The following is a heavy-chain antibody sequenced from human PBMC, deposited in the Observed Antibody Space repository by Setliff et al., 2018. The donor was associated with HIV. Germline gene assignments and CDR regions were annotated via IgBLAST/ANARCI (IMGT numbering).Heavy chain of an antibody. Sequence: PSETLSLTCTVSGASVNSDDYYWSWIRQTPGKGLEWIGYIYYSGDTYYNATLQSRATILLDTSKNQFFLTLTSVTAAATAVYFCARVPFGSGSYYFDFWGQGTLVTVPS. J-gene: IGHJ4*02. D-gene: IGHD3-10*01. CDR2: IYYSGDT. CDR1: GASVNSDDYY. CDR3: ARVPFGSGSYYFDF. V-gene: IGHV4-30-4*01.